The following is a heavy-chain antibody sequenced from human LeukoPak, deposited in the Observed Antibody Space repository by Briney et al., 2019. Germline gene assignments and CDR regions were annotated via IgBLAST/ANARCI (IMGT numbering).Heavy chain of an antibody. CDR3: AKGYGDLVAFDI. J-gene: IGHJ3*02. D-gene: IGHD4-17*01. CDR2: IRYDGNNI. CDR1: GFTFRSYG. V-gene: IGHV3-30*02. Sequence: GGSLRLSCAASGFTFRSYGMDWVRHTPGKGLEWVAFIRYDGNNIDYAVSVRRRFTIARDNPRDTLYLQMDGLRVEHTAVYYCAKGYGDLVAFDIWGQGTMVTVSS.